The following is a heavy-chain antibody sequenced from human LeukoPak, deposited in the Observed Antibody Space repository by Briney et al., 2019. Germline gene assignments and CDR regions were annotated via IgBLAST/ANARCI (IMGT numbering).Heavy chain of an antibody. Sequence: ASVKVSCKASAYTFTGYYMHWVRQAPGQGLEWMGWIYPNSGGTNYAQKFQGRVTMTRDTSISTAYMELSRLRSDDTAVYYCARSQQFPYYMDVWGKGTTVTVSS. V-gene: IGHV1-2*02. CDR2: IYPNSGGT. D-gene: IGHD6-13*01. CDR1: AYTFTGYY. CDR3: ARSQQFPYYMDV. J-gene: IGHJ6*03.